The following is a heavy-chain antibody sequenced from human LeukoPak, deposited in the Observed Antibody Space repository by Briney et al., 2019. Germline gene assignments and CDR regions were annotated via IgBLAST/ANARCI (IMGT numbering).Heavy chain of an antibody. CDR2: IIPIFGTA. Sequence: SVKVSCKASGGTFSSYAISWVRQAPGQGLEWMGGIIPIFGTANYAQKFQGRVTITADKSTSTAYMELSSLRSEDTAVYYCARSRYSSSWYASSYYYYYMDVWGKGTTVTISS. J-gene: IGHJ6*03. CDR1: GGTFSSYA. D-gene: IGHD6-13*01. V-gene: IGHV1-69*06. CDR3: ARSRYSSSWYASSYYYYYMDV.